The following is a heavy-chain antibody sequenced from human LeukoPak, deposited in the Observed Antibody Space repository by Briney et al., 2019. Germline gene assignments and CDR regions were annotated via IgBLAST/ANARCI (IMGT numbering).Heavy chain of an antibody. CDR2: IYYSGST. J-gene: IGHJ4*02. V-gene: IGHV4-30-4*01. Sequence: SETLSLTCTVSGGSISSGDYYWSWIRQPPGKGLEWIGFIYYSGSTHYNPSLKSRVIISVHTSKNQFSLRLTSVTAADTAVYYCASMDSAMALGYWGQGTLVTVSS. CDR1: GGSISSGDYY. D-gene: IGHD5-18*01. CDR3: ASMDSAMALGY.